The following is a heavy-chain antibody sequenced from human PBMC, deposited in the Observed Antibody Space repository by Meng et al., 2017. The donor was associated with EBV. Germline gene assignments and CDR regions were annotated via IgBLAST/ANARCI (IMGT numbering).Heavy chain of an antibody. CDR3: ARSGATIFGVVIPTYYFDY. D-gene: IGHD3-3*01. V-gene: IGHV1-3*01. CDR2: INAGNGNT. Sequence: QVQLLQSGAEVKKPGASVKVSCKASGYTFTSYARHWVRQAPGQRLEWMGWINAGNGNTKYSQKFQGRVTITRDTSASTAYMELSSLRSEDTAVYYCARSGATIFGVVIPTYYFDYWGQGTLVTVSS. J-gene: IGHJ4*02. CDR1: GYTFTSYA.